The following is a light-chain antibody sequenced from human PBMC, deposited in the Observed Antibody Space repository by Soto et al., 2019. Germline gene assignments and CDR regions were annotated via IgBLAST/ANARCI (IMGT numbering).Light chain of an antibody. Sequence: EIVLTQSPGTLSLSPGERAALSCRASESVSSGSFSCYQQKSGQAPSLLIYGASSRATGIPDSFSGRGSGTDFTLTISRLEPEDFVVYYCQQYGSSPPTFGQGTKVEIK. CDR3: QQYGSSPPT. V-gene: IGKV3-20*01. J-gene: IGKJ1*01. CDR1: ESVSSGS. CDR2: GAS.